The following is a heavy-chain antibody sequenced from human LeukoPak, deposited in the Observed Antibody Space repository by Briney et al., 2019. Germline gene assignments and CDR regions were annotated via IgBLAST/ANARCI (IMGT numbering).Heavy chain of an antibody. CDR1: GFTFSSCG. J-gene: IGHJ3*02. D-gene: IGHD6-19*01. V-gene: IGHV3-30*18. CDR3: AKALTSGWYLDAFNI. CDR2: ISYDGSNK. Sequence: QAGGSLRLSCAASGFTFSSCGMHWVRQAPGKGLEWVAVISYDGSNKYYADSVKGRFTISRDNSKNTLFLEMNSLRAEDTAVYYCAKALTSGWYLDAFNIWGQGTTVTVSS.